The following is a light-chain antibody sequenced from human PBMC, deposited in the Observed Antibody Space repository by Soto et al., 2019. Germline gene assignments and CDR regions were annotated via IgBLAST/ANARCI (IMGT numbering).Light chain of an antibody. CDR1: QSVSNNY. V-gene: IGKV3-20*01. Sequence: EIVLTQSPGTLSLSPGERATLSCRASQSVSNNYLAWYQQKPGQAPRLLIYAASIRPTGIPDRFSGSASGTDFTLPISRLDPEVFAVYYFQQYGSSPPYSFGQGPKLEIK. J-gene: IGKJ2*01. CDR3: QQYGSSPPYS. CDR2: AAS.